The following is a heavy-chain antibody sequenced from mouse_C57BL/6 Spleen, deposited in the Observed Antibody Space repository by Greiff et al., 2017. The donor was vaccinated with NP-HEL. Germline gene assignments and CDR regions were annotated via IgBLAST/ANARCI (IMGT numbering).Heavy chain of an antibody. J-gene: IGHJ4*01. CDR2: IYPGDGDT. CDR1: GYAFSSYW. CDR3: ARARLVTTVMAY. D-gene: IGHD2-2*01. V-gene: IGHV1-80*01. Sequence: VQLQQSGAELVKPGASVKISCKASGYAFSSYWMNWVKQRPGKGLEWIGQIYPGDGDTNYNGKFKGKATLTADKSSSTAYMQLSSLPSEDAAVYVGARARLVTTVMAYWGQGTSVTVSS.